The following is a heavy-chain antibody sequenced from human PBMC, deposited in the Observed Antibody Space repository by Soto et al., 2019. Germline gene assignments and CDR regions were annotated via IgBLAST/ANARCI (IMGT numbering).Heavy chain of an antibody. D-gene: IGHD6-19*01. CDR1: GFTFSSYW. J-gene: IGHJ5*01. CDR2: IKEDGSDK. Sequence: HPGGSLRLSCAASGFTFSSYWMTWVRQAPGKGLEWVANIKEDGSDKKYVDSVRGRFTISRDNADNSLYLQMNNLRVDDTAVYYCARVLFETGSSGYRCLDSWGQGTLVTVSS. V-gene: IGHV3-7*05. CDR3: ARVLFETGSSGYRCLDS.